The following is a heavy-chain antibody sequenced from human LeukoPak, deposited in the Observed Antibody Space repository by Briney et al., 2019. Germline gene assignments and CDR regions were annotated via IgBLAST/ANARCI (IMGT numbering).Heavy chain of an antibody. J-gene: IGHJ4*02. Sequence: GGSLRLSCAASGFTFSSYAMSWVRQAPGKGLEWVSAISGSGGSTYYADSVKGRFTISRDNSKNTLYLQMNSLRAEDTAVYYCAKAAQTSYDFWSGYYTTPQYYFDYWGQGTLFTVSS. CDR2: ISGSGGST. CDR1: GFTFSSYA. CDR3: AKAAQTSYDFWSGYYTTPQYYFDY. V-gene: IGHV3-23*01. D-gene: IGHD3-3*01.